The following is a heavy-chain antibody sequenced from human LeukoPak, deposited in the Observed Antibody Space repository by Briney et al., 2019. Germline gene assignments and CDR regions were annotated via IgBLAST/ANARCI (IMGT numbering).Heavy chain of an antibody. Sequence: GASVKVSCKASGYTFTSYGISWVRQAPGQGLEWMGWISAYNGNTNYAQKLQGRVTMTTDTSTSTAYMELRSLRSDDTAVSYCARTTIVGYCSSTSCPYFDYWGQGTLVTVSS. D-gene: IGHD2-2*01. J-gene: IGHJ4*02. V-gene: IGHV1-18*01. CDR1: GYTFTSYG. CDR2: ISAYNGNT. CDR3: ARTTIVGYCSSTSCPYFDY.